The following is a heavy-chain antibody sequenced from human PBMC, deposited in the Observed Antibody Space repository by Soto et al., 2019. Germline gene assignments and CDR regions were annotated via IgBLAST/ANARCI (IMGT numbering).Heavy chain of an antibody. J-gene: IGHJ6*02. CDR2: ISAYNGDT. V-gene: IGHV1-18*04. CDR1: GYSFTTHG. CDR3: ARDPPFSGILRGTPLMDV. D-gene: IGHD4-17*01. Sequence: SVNVSCEASGYSFTTHGIRWVRRAPGHGLEWMGWISAYNGDTHYVQRFQGRLTMTTATSTSTAYMELRSLTSDDTAVYYCARDPPFSGILRGTPLMDVWGQGTTVTVSS.